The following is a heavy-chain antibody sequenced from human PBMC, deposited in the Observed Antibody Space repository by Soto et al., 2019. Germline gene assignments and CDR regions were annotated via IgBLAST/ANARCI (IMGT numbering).Heavy chain of an antibody. Sequence: QVQLVQSGAEVKKPGASVKVSCKASGYTFTSYYMHWVRQAPGQGLEWMGIINPSGGSTSYAQKFQGRVTMTRDTSTSTVYMELSSLRSEDTAVYYCARDCYDDISGYSTYYFDYWGQGTLVTVSS. CDR1: GYTFTSYY. CDR3: ARDCYDDISGYSTYYFDY. CDR2: INPSGGST. D-gene: IGHD3-22*01. V-gene: IGHV1-46*01. J-gene: IGHJ4*02.